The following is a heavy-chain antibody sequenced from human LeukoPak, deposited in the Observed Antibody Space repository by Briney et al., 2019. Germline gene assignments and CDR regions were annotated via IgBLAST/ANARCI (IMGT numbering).Heavy chain of an antibody. J-gene: IGHJ4*02. CDR2: IYGGGTT. Sequence: GGSLRLSCAASGFTVSSTYMNWVRQVPGKGLEWVSVIYGGGTTFYADSVKGRFTVSRDNAKNSLYLQMNSLRAEDTAVYYCARGYCSGGSCYPLGDYWGQGTLVTVSS. V-gene: IGHV3-53*01. CDR3: ARGYCSGGSCYPLGDY. D-gene: IGHD2-15*01. CDR1: GFTVSSTY.